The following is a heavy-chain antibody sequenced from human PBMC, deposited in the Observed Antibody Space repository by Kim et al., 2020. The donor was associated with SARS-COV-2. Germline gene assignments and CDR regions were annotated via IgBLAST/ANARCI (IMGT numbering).Heavy chain of an antibody. V-gene: IGHV3-30*04. CDR1: GFTFSSYA. D-gene: IGHD3-22*01. J-gene: IGHJ4*01. Sequence: GGSLRLSCAASGFTFSSYAMHWVRQAPGKGLEWVAVISYDGSNKYYADSVKGRFTISRDNSKNTLYLQMNSLRAEDTAVYYCATKDDSSGYYSYYFDYWG. CDR2: ISYDGSNK. CDR3: ATKDDSSGYYSYYFDY.